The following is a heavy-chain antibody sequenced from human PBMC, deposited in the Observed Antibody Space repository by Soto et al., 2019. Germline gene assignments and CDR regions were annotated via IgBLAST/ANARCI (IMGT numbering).Heavy chain of an antibody. J-gene: IGHJ6*02. V-gene: IGHV3-30*18. CDR2: ISYDGSNK. Sequence: LRLSCAASGFTFSSYGMHWVRQAPGKGLEWVAVISYDGSNKYYADSVKGRFTISRDNSKNTLYLQMNSLRAEDTAVYYCAKDSGWYYYYGMDVWGQGTTVTVSS. D-gene: IGHD1-26*01. CDR3: AKDSGWYYYYGMDV. CDR1: GFTFSSYG.